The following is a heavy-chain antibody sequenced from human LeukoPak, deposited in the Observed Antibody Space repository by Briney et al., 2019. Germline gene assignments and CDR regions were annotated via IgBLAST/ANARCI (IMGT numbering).Heavy chain of an antibody. CDR2: ISAYNGNT. V-gene: IGHV1-18*01. Sequence: ASVKVSCKASGYTFTNYAMHWVRQAPGQRLEWMGWISAYNGNTNYAQKLQGRVTMTTDTSTSTAYMELRSLRSDDTAVYYCARESGYSGSYRGEYYFDYWGQGTLVTVSS. CDR1: GYTFTNYA. J-gene: IGHJ4*02. CDR3: ARESGYSGSYRGEYYFDY. D-gene: IGHD1-26*01.